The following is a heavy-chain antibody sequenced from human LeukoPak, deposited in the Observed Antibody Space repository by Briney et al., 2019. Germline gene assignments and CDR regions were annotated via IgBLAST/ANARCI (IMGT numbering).Heavy chain of an antibody. D-gene: IGHD3-22*01. CDR1: GGSISSSSYY. CDR2: IYYSGST. J-gene: IGHJ4*02. Sequence: SETLSLTCTVSGGSISSSSYYWGWIRQPPGKGLEWIGSIYYSGSTYYNPPLKSRVTISVDTSKNQFSLKLSSVTAADTAVYYCASHTYYYDSSGYSYYFDYWGQGTLVTVSS. CDR3: ASHTYYYDSSGYSYYFDY. V-gene: IGHV4-39*07.